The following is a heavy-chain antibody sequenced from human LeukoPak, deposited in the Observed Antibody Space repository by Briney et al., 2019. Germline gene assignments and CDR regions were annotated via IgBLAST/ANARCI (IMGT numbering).Heavy chain of an antibody. Sequence: SETLSLTCTVSGGSISSYYWGWIRQPPGKGLEWIGYIYYSGSTNYNPSLKSRVTISVDTSKNQFSLKLSSVTAADTAMYYCARHWDSSAYLNWFDPWGQGTLVSVSS. J-gene: IGHJ5*02. D-gene: IGHD3-22*01. CDR1: GGSISSYY. CDR2: IYYSGST. V-gene: IGHV4-59*08. CDR3: ARHWDSSAYLNWFDP.